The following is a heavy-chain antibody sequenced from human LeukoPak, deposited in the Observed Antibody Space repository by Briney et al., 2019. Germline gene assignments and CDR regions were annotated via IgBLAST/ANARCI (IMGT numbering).Heavy chain of an antibody. CDR2: ISSSSSTI. CDR3: ARGRQQAGFDH. V-gene: IGHV3-48*01. J-gene: IGHJ5*02. CDR1: GFTFSSYS. D-gene: IGHD6-13*01. Sequence: GGSLRLSCAASGFTFSSYSMNWVRQAPGKGLEWVSYISSSSSTIYYADSVKGRFTISRDNAKNSLYLQMNSLRAEDTAVYYCARGRQQAGFDHWGQGTLVTVSS.